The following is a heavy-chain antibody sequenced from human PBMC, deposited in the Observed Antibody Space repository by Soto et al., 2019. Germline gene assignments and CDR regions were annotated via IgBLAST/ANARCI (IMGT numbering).Heavy chain of an antibody. J-gene: IGHJ5*02. CDR3: ARGNTMVRGVIITPPYWFDP. D-gene: IGHD3-10*01. Sequence: SETLSLTCTVSGGSISSYYWSWIRQPPGKGLEWIGYIYYSGSTNYNPSLKSRVTISVDTSKNQFSLKLSSVTAADTAVYYCARGNTMVRGVIITPPYWFDPWGQGTLVTVSS. CDR2: IYYSGST. CDR1: GGSISSYY. V-gene: IGHV4-59*01.